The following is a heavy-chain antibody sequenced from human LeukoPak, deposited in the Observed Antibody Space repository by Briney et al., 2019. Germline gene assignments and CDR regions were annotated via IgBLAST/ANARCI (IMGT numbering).Heavy chain of an antibody. Sequence: SETLSLTCAVSGGSLISTTYYWGRIRQPPGKGLEWIGSIYYSGSTYYNPSLKSRVTVSVDMSKNQFSLQLSSVTAADTAVYYCARAPRTGAWDMITFGGVIVHGDAFDFWGQGTMVTVSS. J-gene: IGHJ3*01. CDR2: IYYSGST. CDR3: ARAPRTGAWDMITFGGVIVHGDAFDF. D-gene: IGHD3-16*02. CDR1: GGSLISTTYY. V-gene: IGHV4-39*07.